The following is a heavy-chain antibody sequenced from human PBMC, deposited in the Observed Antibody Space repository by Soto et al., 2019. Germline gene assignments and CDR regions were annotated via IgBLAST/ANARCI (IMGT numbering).Heavy chain of an antibody. CDR1: GFTFSSHW. Sequence: EVQLVESGGGLVQPGGSLRLSCVGSGFTFSSHWMHWVRQTPGKGPVWVSRIRGDGSSTAYAESVRGRFAISRYNAKHTLYLQTNNLRAEDSAVYFCAREIIAVMGAIRLFAHGGLGTQVTVPS. D-gene: IGHD6-19*01. CDR3: AREIIAVMGAIRLFAH. CDR2: IRGDGSST. V-gene: IGHV3-74*01. J-gene: IGHJ5*02.